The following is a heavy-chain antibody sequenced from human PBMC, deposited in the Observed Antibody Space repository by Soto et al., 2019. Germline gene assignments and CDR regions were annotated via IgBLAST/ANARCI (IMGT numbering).Heavy chain of an antibody. J-gene: IGHJ4*02. Sequence: QVQLQESGPGLVKPSETLSLTCTVSGGSISSYYWIWIRQPPGKGLVWIGYIYYSGSTNYNPSLKSRVTISVDTSKNLFSLKLSSVTAADTAVYYCARQAYSGSYSRGGFDYWGQGTLVTVSS. V-gene: IGHV4-59*08. CDR1: GGSISSYY. CDR3: ARQAYSGSYSRGGFDY. D-gene: IGHD1-26*01. CDR2: IYYSGST.